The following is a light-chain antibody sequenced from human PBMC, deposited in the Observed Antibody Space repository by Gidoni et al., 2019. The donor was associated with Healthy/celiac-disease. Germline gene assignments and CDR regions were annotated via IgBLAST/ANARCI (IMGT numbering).Light chain of an antibody. Sequence: SHELTQPPSLSVPPGQTASITCSGDTLGHKYACWYQQKPGQSPVLVIYQDSKRPSGIPERFSGSNSGNTATLTISGTQAMDEADYYCQAWDSSTVVFGGGTKLTVL. CDR3: QAWDSSTVV. V-gene: IGLV3-1*01. CDR1: TLGHKY. CDR2: QDS. J-gene: IGLJ2*01.